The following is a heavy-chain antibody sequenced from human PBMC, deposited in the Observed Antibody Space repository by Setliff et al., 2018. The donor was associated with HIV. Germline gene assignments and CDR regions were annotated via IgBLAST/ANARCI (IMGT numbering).Heavy chain of an antibody. Sequence: PGGSLRLSCAASGFTFSSYGIHWVRQAPGQGLEWVAVIWYDGSNKYYADSVKGRFTISRDNSKNTLYLQMNSLRAEDTAVYYCARSGYCSGGSCQIYYYYYYYMDVWGKGTTVTVSS. D-gene: IGHD2-15*01. V-gene: IGHV3-33*01. CDR1: GFTFSSYG. CDR2: IWYDGSNK. CDR3: ARSGYCSGGSCQIYYYYYYYMDV. J-gene: IGHJ6*03.